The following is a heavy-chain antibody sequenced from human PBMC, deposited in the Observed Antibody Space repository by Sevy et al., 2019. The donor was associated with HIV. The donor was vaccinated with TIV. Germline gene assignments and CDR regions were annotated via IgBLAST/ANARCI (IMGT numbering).Heavy chain of an antibody. D-gene: IGHD5-18*01. Sequence: ASVKVSCKASGYTFTGYYMHWVRQAPGQGLEWMGWINPNSGGTNYAQKFQGRVTMTRDTSTSTAYMELSRLRSDDTAVYYCARYSARSGYSYGYDYWGQGTLVTVSS. CDR3: ARYSARSGYSYGYDY. CDR1: GYTFTGYY. J-gene: IGHJ4*02. CDR2: INPNSGGT. V-gene: IGHV1-2*02.